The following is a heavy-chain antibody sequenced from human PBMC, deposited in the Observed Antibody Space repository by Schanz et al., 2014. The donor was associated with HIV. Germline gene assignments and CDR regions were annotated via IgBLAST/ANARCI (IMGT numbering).Heavy chain of an antibody. CDR2: IIPIFGTA. CDR1: GGTFSIYA. Sequence: QVQLLQSGPEVRKPGSSVKVSCKASGGTFSIYAISWVRQAPGQGLEWMGGIIPIFGTANYAQKFQGRVTIIADESTSTAYMELSSLRSADTAVYFCARAAFSSEYYYGMEVWGQGTTVTVSS. CDR3: ARAAFSSEYYYGMEV. J-gene: IGHJ6*02. D-gene: IGHD3-3*02. V-gene: IGHV1-69*01.